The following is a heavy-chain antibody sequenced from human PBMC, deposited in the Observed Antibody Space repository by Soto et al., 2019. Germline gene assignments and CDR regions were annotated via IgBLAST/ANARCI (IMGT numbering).Heavy chain of an antibody. CDR1: GGSFSGYY. Sequence: QVQLQQWGAGLLKPSETLSLTCAVYGGSFSGYYWSWIRQPPGKGLEWIGEINHSGSTNYNPSLKSRVTISVDTSKHQFTLKLSSVTAADTAVYYWARRSAAGPWGQGTLVTVSS. D-gene: IGHD6-25*01. CDR2: INHSGST. V-gene: IGHV4-34*01. J-gene: IGHJ5*02. CDR3: ARRSAAGP.